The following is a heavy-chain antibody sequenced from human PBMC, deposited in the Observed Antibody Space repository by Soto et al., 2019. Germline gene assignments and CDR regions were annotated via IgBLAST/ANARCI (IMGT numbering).Heavy chain of an antibody. Sequence: QVQLVQSGAEVKKPGSSVKVSCKASGGTFSSYAISWVRQAPGQGLEWMGGIIPIFGTANYAQQFQGRVTITADESTSTAYMELSSLRSEDTAVYYCARSIAAAGTTNYYYYGMDVWGQGTTVTVSS. J-gene: IGHJ6*02. CDR1: GGTFSSYA. CDR2: IIPIFGTA. CDR3: ARSIAAAGTTNYYYYGMDV. D-gene: IGHD6-13*01. V-gene: IGHV1-69*01.